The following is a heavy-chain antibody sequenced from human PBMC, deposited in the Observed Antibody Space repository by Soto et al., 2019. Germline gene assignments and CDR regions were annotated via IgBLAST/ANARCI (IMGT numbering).Heavy chain of an antibody. CDR3: AKAITVSSGWFWGPDWGMDV. CDR2: ISWNSGSI. CDR1: GFTFDDYA. Sequence: EVQLVESGGGLVQPGRSLRLSCAASGFTFDDYAMHWVRQAPGKGLEWVSGISWNSGSIGYADSVKGRFTISRDNAKNSLYLQMNSLRAEDTALYYCAKAITVSSGWFWGPDWGMDVWGQGTTVTVSS. J-gene: IGHJ6*02. D-gene: IGHD6-19*01. V-gene: IGHV3-9*01.